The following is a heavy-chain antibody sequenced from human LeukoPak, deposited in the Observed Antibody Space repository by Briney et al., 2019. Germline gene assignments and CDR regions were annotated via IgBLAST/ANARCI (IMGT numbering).Heavy chain of an antibody. CDR2: IYSGGIT. Sequence: PGGSLRLSCAASGFTVSSSSMSWVRQAPGKGLEWVSVIYSGGITYYADSVKGRFTISRDNSKNTLYLQMNSLRAEDTAVYYCARLGSYFPNDAFDIWGQGTMVTVSS. CDR1: GFTVSSSS. D-gene: IGHD1-26*01. J-gene: IGHJ3*02. V-gene: IGHV3-66*01. CDR3: ARLGSYFPNDAFDI.